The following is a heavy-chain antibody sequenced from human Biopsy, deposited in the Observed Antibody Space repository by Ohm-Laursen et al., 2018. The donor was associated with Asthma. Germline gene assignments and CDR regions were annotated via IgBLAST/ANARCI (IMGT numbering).Heavy chain of an antibody. Sequence: ASVKVSCKASGYTSNSAGITWVRQAPGQGLEWMGWISVYNGNTKVAQRLQDRVAMITDTSTSTVYMELRSLRSDDTAVYFCARAVDYSHYYGIDVWGQGTTVTVS. CDR2: ISVYNGNT. J-gene: IGHJ6*02. CDR1: GYTSNSAG. D-gene: IGHD3-10*01. V-gene: IGHV1-18*01. CDR3: ARAVDYSHYYGIDV.